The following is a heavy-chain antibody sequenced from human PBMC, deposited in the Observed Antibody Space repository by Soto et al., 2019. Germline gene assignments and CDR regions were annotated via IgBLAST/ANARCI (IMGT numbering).Heavy chain of an antibody. V-gene: IGHV4-39*01. CDR1: GGSTSSSSYY. Sequence: SETLSLTCTVSGGSTSSSSYYWGWIRQPPGKGLEWIGSIYYSGSTYYKSSLKSRVTMSVDTSKKQFSLNLRSVTAADTAVYYCARHSPPGSFDYWGQGALVTVSS. CDR2: IYYSGST. CDR3: ARHSPPGSFDY. J-gene: IGHJ4*02. D-gene: IGHD3-10*01.